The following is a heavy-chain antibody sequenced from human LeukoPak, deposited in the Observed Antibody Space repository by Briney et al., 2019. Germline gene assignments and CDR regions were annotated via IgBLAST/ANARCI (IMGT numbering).Heavy chain of an antibody. D-gene: IGHD3-10*01. CDR2: IYYSGST. V-gene: IGHV4-59*01. Sequence: PSETLSLTCTVSGGSISSYYWSWLRQPPGKGLEWIGYIYYSGSTNYNPSLKSRVTISVDTSKNQFSLKLSSVTAADTAVYYCARDGIYGSGSYYYPDPFDIWGQGTMVTVSS. J-gene: IGHJ3*02. CDR3: ARDGIYGSGSYYYPDPFDI. CDR1: GGSISSYY.